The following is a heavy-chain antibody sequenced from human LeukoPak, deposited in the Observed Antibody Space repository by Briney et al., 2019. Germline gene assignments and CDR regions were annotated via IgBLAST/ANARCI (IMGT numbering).Heavy chain of an antibody. Sequence: PSQTLSHTCTVSGGSISSGSYYWSWIRQPAGKGLEWIGRIYTSGSTNYNPSLKSRVTISVDTSKNQFSLKLSSVTAADTAVYYCARASYYRGMDYWGQGTLVTVSS. CDR3: ARASYYRGMDY. D-gene: IGHD1-26*01. CDR1: GGSISSGSYY. CDR2: IYTSGST. J-gene: IGHJ4*02. V-gene: IGHV4-61*02.